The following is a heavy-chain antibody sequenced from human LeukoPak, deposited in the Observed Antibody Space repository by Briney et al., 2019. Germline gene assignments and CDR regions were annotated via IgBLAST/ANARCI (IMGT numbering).Heavy chain of an antibody. Sequence: GASVKVSCKASGYTFTSYGISWVRQAPGQGLEWMGWISAYNGNTNYAQKLQGRVTMTTDTSTSTAYMELRSLRSDDTAVYYCARDLGGYSLIYHYYYMDVWGKGTTVTVSS. CDR1: GYTFTSYG. CDR2: ISAYNGNT. J-gene: IGHJ6*03. CDR3: ARDLGGYSLIYHYYYMDV. D-gene: IGHD5-12*01. V-gene: IGHV1-18*01.